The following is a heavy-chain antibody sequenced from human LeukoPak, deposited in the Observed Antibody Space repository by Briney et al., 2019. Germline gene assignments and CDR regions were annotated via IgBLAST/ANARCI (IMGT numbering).Heavy chain of an antibody. CDR3: ARDRADGYNYPSYFDY. D-gene: IGHD5-24*01. Sequence: GGSLRLSCAASGFTFSSYEMNWVRQAPGKGLEWVSYISSSGSTIYYADSVKGRFTISRDNAMKSVYLQMNSLRAEDTAVYYCARDRADGYNYPSYFDYWGQGTLVTVSS. CDR1: GFTFSSYE. V-gene: IGHV3-48*03. CDR2: ISSSGSTI. J-gene: IGHJ4*02.